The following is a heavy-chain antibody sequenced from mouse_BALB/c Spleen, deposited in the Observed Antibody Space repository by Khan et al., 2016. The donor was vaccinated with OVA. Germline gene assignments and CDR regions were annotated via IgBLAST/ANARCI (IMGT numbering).Heavy chain of an antibody. CDR3: ARGYFGNYEFVY. CDR1: GYTFTSYW. J-gene: IGHJ3*01. CDR2: IFPGTGTT. D-gene: IGHD2-1*01. V-gene: IGHV1S132*01. Sequence: QIQLVQSGAELVKPGASVKLSCKTSGYTFTSYWIQWVKQRPGQGLGWIGQIFPGTGTTYYNENFTGQATLTVDTSSSTAYMQLSSLTSEDAAVYFCARGYFGNYEFVYWGQGTLVTVSP.